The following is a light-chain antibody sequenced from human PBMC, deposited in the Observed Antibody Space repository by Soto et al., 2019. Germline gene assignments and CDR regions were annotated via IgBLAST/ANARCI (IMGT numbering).Light chain of an antibody. J-gene: IGLJ1*01. CDR2: SNT. Sequence: QSVLTQPPSASGTPGQRITISCSGSNYNIGSHPITWYQQLPGAAPKLLIYSNTQRPSGVPDRFSGSKSGTSASLAVSGLRSEEEAHYSCEAWDDSRNGYVFGTGTKVTVL. CDR3: EAWDDSRNGYV. V-gene: IGLV1-44*01. CDR1: NYNIGSHP.